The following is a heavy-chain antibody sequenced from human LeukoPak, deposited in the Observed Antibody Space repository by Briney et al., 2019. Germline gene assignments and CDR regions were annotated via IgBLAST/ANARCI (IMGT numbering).Heavy chain of an antibody. CDR2: ISSSSSYI. CDR1: GFTFSSYS. J-gene: IGHJ6*03. Sequence: GGSLRLSCAASGFTFSSYSMNWVRQAPGKGLEWVSSISSSSSYIYYADSVKGRFTISRDNAKNSLYLQMNSLRAEDTAVYYCARGYDFWSGYYYYYYYYYMDVWGKGTTVTVSS. CDR3: ARGYDFWSGYYYYYYYYYMDV. V-gene: IGHV3-21*01. D-gene: IGHD3-3*01.